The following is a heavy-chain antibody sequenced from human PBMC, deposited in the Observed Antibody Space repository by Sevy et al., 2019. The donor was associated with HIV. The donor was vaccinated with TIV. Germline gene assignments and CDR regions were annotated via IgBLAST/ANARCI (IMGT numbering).Heavy chain of an antibody. CDR3: ARDSHYYDSSGYFYFDY. J-gene: IGHJ4*02. CDR1: EFTFSSYA. D-gene: IGHD3-22*01. Sequence: GGSLRLSCAASEFTFSSYAMHWVRQAPGKGLEWVAVISYDGSNKYYADSVKGRFTISRDNSKNTLYLQMNSLRAEDTAVYYCARDSHYYDSSGYFYFDYWGQGTLVTVSS. V-gene: IGHV3-30-3*01. CDR2: ISYDGSNK.